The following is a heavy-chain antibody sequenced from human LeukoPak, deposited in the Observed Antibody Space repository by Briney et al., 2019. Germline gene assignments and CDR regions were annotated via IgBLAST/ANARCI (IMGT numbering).Heavy chain of an antibody. CDR3: AKDSPIDY. CDR2: IRYDGSNK. V-gene: IGHV3-30*02. Sequence: GGSLRLSCAASGFIFSSYAMHWVRQAPGKGLEWVAFIRYDGSNKYYADSVKGRFSISRDNSKNTLFLQMNSLRAEDTGVYYCAKDSPIDYWGQGTLVTVSS. J-gene: IGHJ4*02. CDR1: GFIFSSYA.